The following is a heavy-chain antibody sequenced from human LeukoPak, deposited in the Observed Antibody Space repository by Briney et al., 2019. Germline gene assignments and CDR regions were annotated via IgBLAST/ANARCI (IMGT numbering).Heavy chain of an antibody. Sequence: SETLSLTCTVSGGSISSYYWSWIRQPPGKGLEWIGGIYYSGSTYYNPSLKSRVTISVDTSKNQFSLKLSSVTAADTAVYYCARRYYYGSGSYYPFDYWGQGTLVTVSS. CDR3: ARRYYYGSGSYYPFDY. D-gene: IGHD3-10*01. J-gene: IGHJ4*02. V-gene: IGHV4-59*05. CDR1: GGSISSYY. CDR2: IYYSGST.